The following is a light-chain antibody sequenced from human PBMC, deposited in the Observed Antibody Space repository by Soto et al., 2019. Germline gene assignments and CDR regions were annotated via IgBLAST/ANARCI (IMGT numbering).Light chain of an antibody. CDR2: QAS. Sequence: DIQMTQSPSTLSASVGDRVTITCRAGQSINNWLAWYQQKPGKAPKLLIYQASSLQGGVPSRFSGSGSGTEFTLTISSLQPDDFATYYCQQYTTSSWTFGQGTKVEIK. J-gene: IGKJ1*01. CDR1: QSINNW. CDR3: QQYTTSSWT. V-gene: IGKV1-5*03.